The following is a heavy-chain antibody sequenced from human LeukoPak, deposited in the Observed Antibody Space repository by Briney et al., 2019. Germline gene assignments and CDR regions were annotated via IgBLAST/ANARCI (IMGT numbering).Heavy chain of an antibody. CDR2: ICWNSGSI. CDR3: EKALFGAVGEY. J-gene: IGHJ4*02. D-gene: IGHD3-3*01. V-gene: IGHV3-9*01. CDR1: GFTFDNYA. Sequence: PGRSLRLSCAASGFTFDNYAMHWVRQPPGKGLEWVGCICWNSGSIGYADSVKSRLTITSDNAKNPLYLPMNSLSAEDSAWCGGEKALFGAVGEYWGQGTMVTVSS.